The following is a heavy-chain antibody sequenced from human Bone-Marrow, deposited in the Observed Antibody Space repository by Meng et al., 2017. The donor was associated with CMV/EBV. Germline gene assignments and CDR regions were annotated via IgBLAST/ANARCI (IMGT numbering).Heavy chain of an antibody. CDR2: IYYSGST. J-gene: IGHJ6*02. D-gene: IGHD3-22*01. V-gene: IGHV4-39*07. CDR3: AGGYYPLYGMDV. Sequence: GSLRLSCTVSGGSISSSSDYWGWIRQPPGKGLEWIGSIYYSGSTNYNPSLKSRVTISVDTSKNQFSLKLSSVTAADTAVYYCAGGYYPLYGMDVWGQGNTVNVAS. CDR1: GGSISSSSDY.